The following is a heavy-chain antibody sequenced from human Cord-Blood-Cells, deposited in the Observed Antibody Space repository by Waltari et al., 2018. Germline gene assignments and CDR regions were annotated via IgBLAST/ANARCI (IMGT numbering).Heavy chain of an antibody. D-gene: IGHD2-2*01. CDR3: ARVSVVVPAAKGRDLFDP. CDR1: GGTFSSYA. CDR2: IIPIFGTA. Sequence: QVQLVQSGAEVKKPGSSVKVSCTASGGTFSSYAISWVRQAPGQGLEWMGGIIPIFGTAHYAEKCQGRVTITADESTSTAYMELSSLRSEDTAGYYGARVSVVVPAAKGRDLFDPWGQGTLVTVSS. J-gene: IGHJ5*02. V-gene: IGHV1-69*01.